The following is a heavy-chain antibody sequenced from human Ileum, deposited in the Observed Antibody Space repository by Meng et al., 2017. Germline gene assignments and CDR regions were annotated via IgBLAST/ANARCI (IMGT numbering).Heavy chain of an antibody. CDR3: ARHGGYYQDF. CDR1: WAFMSVVMY. Sequence: QVQAGARGQVTGAETMSLTRSVSWAFMSVVMYWSRLPPAQGKGLEGVGQIGHLGIAYYKPSLKSRVTMSIDQTKSQFSLRMTSVSAADTAVYYCARHGGYYQDFWGQGTLVTVSS. D-gene: IGHD4-23*01. V-gene: IGHV4-4*02. CDR2: IGHLGIA. J-gene: IGHJ4*02.